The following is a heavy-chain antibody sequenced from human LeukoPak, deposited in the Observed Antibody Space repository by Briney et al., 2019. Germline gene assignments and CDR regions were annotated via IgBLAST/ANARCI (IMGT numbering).Heavy chain of an antibody. CDR1: GFTFSSYS. J-gene: IGHJ6*03. D-gene: IGHD1-1*01. Sequence: GGSLRLSCAASGFTFSSYSMNWVRQAPGKGLEWVSSISSSSSYIYYADSVKGRFTISRDNAKNSLYLQMNSLRAEDTAVYYCARDRLGTYMDVWGKGTTVTVSS. V-gene: IGHV3-21*01. CDR2: ISSSSSYI. CDR3: ARDRLGTYMDV.